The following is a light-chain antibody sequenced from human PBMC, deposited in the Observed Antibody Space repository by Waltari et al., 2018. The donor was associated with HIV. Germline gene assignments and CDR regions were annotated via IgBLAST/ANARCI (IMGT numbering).Light chain of an antibody. Sequence: EIVLTQSPGTLSLSPGERATLSCRASQTVNSDYLAWYQQRPGQTPRLLIYDASSRATGIPDRFSGRGSGTDFTLTITRLEPDDFAVYYCQQYGSSPLFTFGPGTKVDFK. V-gene: IGKV3-20*01. CDR2: DAS. CDR1: QTVNSDY. CDR3: QQYGSSPLFT. J-gene: IGKJ3*01.